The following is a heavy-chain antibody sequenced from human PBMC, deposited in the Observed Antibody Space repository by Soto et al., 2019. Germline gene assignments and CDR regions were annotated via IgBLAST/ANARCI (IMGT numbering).Heavy chain of an antibody. CDR1: GGTFSSYT. V-gene: IGHV1-69*04. CDR3: ARDLNVLRFLEWSPIYGTDV. D-gene: IGHD3-3*01. CDR2: IIPILGIA. Sequence: GASVKVSCKASGGTFSSYTISWVRQAPGQGLEWMGRIIPILGIANYAQKFQGRVTITADKSTSTAYMELSSLRSEDTAVYYCARDLNVLRFLEWSPIYGTDVWGQGTTVTVSS. J-gene: IGHJ6*02.